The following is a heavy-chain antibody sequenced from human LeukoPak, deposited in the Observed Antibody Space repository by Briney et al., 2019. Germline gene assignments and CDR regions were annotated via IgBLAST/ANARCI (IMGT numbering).Heavy chain of an antibody. Sequence: KSSETLSLTCTVSGGSVRTTSYYWGWIRQPPGKGLEWIASIYYSGSTCYNPSLKSRVTISVDTSKNQFSLKLSSVTAADTAVYYCARDRGSYYGSGSYYKRYNWFDPWGEGTLVTVSS. V-gene: IGHV4-39*07. J-gene: IGHJ5*02. CDR2: IYYSGST. CDR3: ARDRGSYYGSGSYYKRYNWFDP. D-gene: IGHD3-10*01. CDR1: GGSVRTTSYY.